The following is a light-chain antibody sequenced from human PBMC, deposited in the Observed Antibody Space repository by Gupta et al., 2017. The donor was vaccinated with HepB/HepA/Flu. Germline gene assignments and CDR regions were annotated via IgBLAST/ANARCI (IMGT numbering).Light chain of an antibody. V-gene: IGLV10-54*04. J-gene: IGLJ3*02. CDR3: SAWDTSLNSWV. Sequence: QAGLTQPPSVSKDLRQTATLTCTGNSNNVGNQGASWLHQHQGHPPKLLSCRNNNRPSGISERFSASRSGNTASLTITGLQPEDEADYYCSAWDTSLNSWVFGGGTKLTVL. CDR1: SNNVGNQG. CDR2: RNN.